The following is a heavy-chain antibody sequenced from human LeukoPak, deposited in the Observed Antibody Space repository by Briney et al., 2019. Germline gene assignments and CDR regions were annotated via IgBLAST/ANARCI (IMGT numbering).Heavy chain of an antibody. CDR1: GFTFTKYGM. V-gene: IGHV4-4*02. J-gene: IGHJ4*02. CDR2: IYHSGST. CDR3: ARASHDYGDYSHFDY. Sequence: GSLRLSCAASGFTFTKYGMSWVRQAPGKGLEWIGEIYHSGSTNYNPSLKTRVTISVDKSKNQFSLKLSSVTAADTAVYYCARASHDYGDYSHFDYWGQGTLVTVSS. D-gene: IGHD4-17*01.